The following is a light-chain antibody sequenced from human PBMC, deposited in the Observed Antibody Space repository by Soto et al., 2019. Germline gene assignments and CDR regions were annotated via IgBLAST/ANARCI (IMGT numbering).Light chain of an antibody. J-gene: IGKJ1*01. CDR2: AAS. Sequence: DLLMTQSPSSLSASVGDRVTITCRASQSISDFLNWYQQKPGRAPKLLIYAASTLQSGVPSRFSGSGSGTDFTLTISGLQPEDFAVYFCQQSDIAPWTFGQGTRVEIK. V-gene: IGKV1-39*01. CDR1: QSISDF. CDR3: QQSDIAPWT.